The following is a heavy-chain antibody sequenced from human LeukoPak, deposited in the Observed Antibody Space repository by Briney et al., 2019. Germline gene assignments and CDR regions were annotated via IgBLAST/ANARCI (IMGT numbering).Heavy chain of an antibody. J-gene: IGHJ6*02. CDR2: ISAYNGNT. CDR1: GYTFTSYG. Sequence: ASVKVSCKASGYTFTSYGIRWLRQAPGQGLEWRGWISAYNGNTNYAPKLQGRVTMTTDTSTSTAYMELRSLRSDDTAVYYCASTSLNHYYYHGMDVWGQGTTVTVSS. D-gene: IGHD3-16*01. V-gene: IGHV1-18*01. CDR3: ASTSLNHYYYHGMDV.